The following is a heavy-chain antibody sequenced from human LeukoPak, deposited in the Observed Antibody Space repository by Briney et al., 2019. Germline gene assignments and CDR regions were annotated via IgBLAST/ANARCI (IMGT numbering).Heavy chain of an antibody. D-gene: IGHD3-3*01. CDR1: GGSISTSNYY. J-gene: IGHJ4*02. CDR3: ARGGYYDFWSGYPTDFDY. Sequence: SETLSLTCTVSGGSISTSNYYWGWIRQPPGKGLEWIGYIYYSGSTNYNPSLKSRVTISVDTSKNQFSLKLSSVTAADTAVYYCARGGYYDFWSGYPTDFDYWGQGTLVTVSS. CDR2: IYYSGST. V-gene: IGHV4-61*05.